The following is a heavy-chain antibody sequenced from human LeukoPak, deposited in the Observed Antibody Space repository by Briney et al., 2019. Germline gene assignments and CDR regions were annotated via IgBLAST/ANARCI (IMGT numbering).Heavy chain of an antibody. Sequence: ASVKVSCQASGYTFPSYYMHWVRQAPGQGLEWMGIINPSGGSTSYAQKFQGRVTMTRDTSTSTVYMELSSLRSEDTAVYYCARELGEAFDIWGQGTMVTVSS. D-gene: IGHD3-16*01. J-gene: IGHJ3*02. V-gene: IGHV1-46*03. CDR1: GYTFPSYY. CDR3: ARELGEAFDI. CDR2: INPSGGST.